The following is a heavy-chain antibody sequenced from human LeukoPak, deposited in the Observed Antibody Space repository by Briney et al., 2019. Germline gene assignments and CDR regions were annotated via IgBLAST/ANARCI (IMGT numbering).Heavy chain of an antibody. CDR2: ISSSSNYI. J-gene: IGHJ3*02. D-gene: IGHD1-26*01. CDR1: GIPFRTHE. CDR3: ARDVGASAPDAFDI. V-gene: IGHV3-21*01. Sequence: PWGSPGLSWGGPGIPFRTHELHLGRHGPGEGLGWVSSISSSSNYIYYADSVKGRFTISRDNAKNSLYLQMNSLRAEDTDVYYCARDVGASAPDAFDIWGQGTMVTVSS.